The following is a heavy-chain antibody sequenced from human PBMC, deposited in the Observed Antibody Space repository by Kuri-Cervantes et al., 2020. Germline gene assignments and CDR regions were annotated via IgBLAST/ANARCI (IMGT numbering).Heavy chain of an antibody. D-gene: IGHD2-15*01. CDR2: IKSKTDGGTT. CDR1: GGSISTSSSY. Sequence: GGSLRLSCTVSGGSISTSSSYWGWIRQAPGKGLEWVGRIKSKTDGGTTDYAAPVKGRFTISRDDSKNTLYLQMNSLKTEDTAVYYCTSGSVVVAATFLREYFQHWGQGTLVTVSS. J-gene: IGHJ1*01. V-gene: IGHV3-15*01. CDR3: TSGSVVVAATFLREYFQH.